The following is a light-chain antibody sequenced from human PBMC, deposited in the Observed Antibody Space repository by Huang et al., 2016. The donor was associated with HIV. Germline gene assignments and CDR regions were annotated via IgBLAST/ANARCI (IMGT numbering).Light chain of an antibody. V-gene: IGKV1-39*01. J-gene: IGKJ1*01. CDR3: QQTYRTPPWT. Sequence: DIQMTQTPSSLSAFVGDRVTITCRASQSISSYLNWSQQKPGKAPNLLVYATSNLQIGVPSRFSGSGSGTDFTLTISSLQPEDFATYYCQQTYRTPPWTFGQGTKVEIK. CDR2: ATS. CDR1: QSISSY.